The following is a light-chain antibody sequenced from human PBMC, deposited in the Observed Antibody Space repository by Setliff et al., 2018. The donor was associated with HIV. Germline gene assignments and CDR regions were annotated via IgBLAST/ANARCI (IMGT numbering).Light chain of an antibody. J-gene: IGLJ2*01. CDR2: RND. CDR3: ATWDDSLGGVV. CDR1: SSNIGTNY. V-gene: IGLV1-47*01. Sequence: QSVLTQPPSASGTPGQGVTISCSGSSSNIGTNYVYWYQHLPGTAPKLLIYRNDQRPSGVPDRFSGSKSGTSASLAISGLRSEDEADYYCATWDDSLGGVVFGGGTKVTVL.